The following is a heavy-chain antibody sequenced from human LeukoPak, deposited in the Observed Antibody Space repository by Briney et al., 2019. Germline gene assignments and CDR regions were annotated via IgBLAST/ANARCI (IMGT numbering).Heavy chain of an antibody. CDR3: VKSRRVGANQRGLFDY. V-gene: IGHV3-23*01. Sequence: GGSLRLSCTASGFTFGEYAVSWFRQAPGKGLEWVSSVSGSGRNTFYPDSVEGRFTISRDNSKNTVYLQMNSLRADDTAVYYCVKSRRVGANQRGLFDYWGQGTLVTVSP. CDR1: GFTFGEYA. CDR2: VSGSGRNT. J-gene: IGHJ4*02. D-gene: IGHD1-26*01.